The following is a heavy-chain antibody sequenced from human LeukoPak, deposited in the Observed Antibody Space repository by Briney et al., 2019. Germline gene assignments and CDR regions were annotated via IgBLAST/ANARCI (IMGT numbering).Heavy chain of an antibody. V-gene: IGHV3-53*01. CDR3: ARMYNSGWRYFDS. CDR2: IYVVGST. J-gene: IGHJ4*02. Sequence: GGSLRLSCAASGFTVSSNYMSWVRQAPGKGLEWVSVIYVVGSTYYADSVKGRFTISRDNSRNTLYLQMNSLRAEDAAVYYCARMYNSGWRYFDSWGQGTLVTVSS. CDR1: GFTVSSNY. D-gene: IGHD6-19*01.